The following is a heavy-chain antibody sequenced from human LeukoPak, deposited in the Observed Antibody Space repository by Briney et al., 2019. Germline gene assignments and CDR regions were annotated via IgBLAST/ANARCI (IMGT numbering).Heavy chain of an antibody. D-gene: IGHD3-10*01. CDR3: AGLGVMVLVYQFEY. Sequence: PSETLSLTCAVSGGSITSSKYFWGWIRQPPGKELELIGIISYIGSTDYNPSLKSRFAISTDTSKNQFSLKLTSVTAADTAVYYCAGLGVMVLVYQFEYWGRGTPVTVSS. V-gene: IGHV4-39*07. J-gene: IGHJ4*02. CDR2: ISYIGST. CDR1: GGSITSSKYF.